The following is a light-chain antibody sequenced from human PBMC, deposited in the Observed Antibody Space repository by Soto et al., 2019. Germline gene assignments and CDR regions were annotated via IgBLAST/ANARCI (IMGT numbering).Light chain of an antibody. Sequence: QSALTQPASVSGSPGQSVTISCTGTSSDVGGYDYVSWYQQHPGTAPKLILYEVNNRPSGVSNRFSGSKSGNTASLIISGLQTEDEANYYCSAYTTSYTLSFGTGTKVTV. V-gene: IGLV2-14*01. CDR2: EVN. CDR3: SAYTTSYTLS. CDR1: SSDVGGYDY. J-gene: IGLJ1*01.